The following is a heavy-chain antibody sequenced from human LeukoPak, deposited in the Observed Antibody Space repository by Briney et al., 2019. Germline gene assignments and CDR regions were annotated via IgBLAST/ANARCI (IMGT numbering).Heavy chain of an antibody. D-gene: IGHD2-15*01. CDR1: GFTFSSYG. V-gene: IGHV3-30*18. CDR3: AKNAHYQGYSNGGIDY. J-gene: IGHJ4*02. Sequence: GGSLRLSCAASGFTFSSYGMHWVRQAPGKGLEWVAVISYDGSDKYSADSVKGRFTISRDNSKNTLYLQMNSLRAEDTAVYYCAKNAHYQGYSNGGIDYWGQGTLVTVSS. CDR2: ISYDGSDK.